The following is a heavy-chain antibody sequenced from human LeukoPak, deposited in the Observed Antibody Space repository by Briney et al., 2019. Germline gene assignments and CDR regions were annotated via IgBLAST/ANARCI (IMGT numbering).Heavy chain of an antibody. V-gene: IGHV1-2*06. J-gene: IGHJ4*02. Sequence: VASVKVSCKASGYTFTGYYIHWVRQAPGQGLEWMGRTNPNNGDTNYAQKFPGRVTMTTDTSTSTAYMELRSLRSDDTAVYYCANMVHSGSYYGGYYFDYWGQGTLVTVSS. CDR1: GYTFTGYY. CDR3: ANMVHSGSYYGGYYFDY. D-gene: IGHD1-26*01. CDR2: TNPNNGDT.